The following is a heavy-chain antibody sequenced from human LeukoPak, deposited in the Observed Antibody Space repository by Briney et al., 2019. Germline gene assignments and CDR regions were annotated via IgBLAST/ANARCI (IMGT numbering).Heavy chain of an antibody. D-gene: IGHD3-9*01. J-gene: IGHJ4*02. CDR1: GFTFSNYA. CDR2: ISDSGSST. V-gene: IGHV3-23*01. CDR3: AKVLRYFDWLSGFDS. Sequence: HAGGSLRLSCAASGFTFSNYAMSWVRQAPGKGLEWVSGISDSGSSTYYADSVKGRFTISRDNSKNTLYIHMNSLRAEDTAVYYCAKVLRYFDWLSGFDSWGQGPLVAVSS.